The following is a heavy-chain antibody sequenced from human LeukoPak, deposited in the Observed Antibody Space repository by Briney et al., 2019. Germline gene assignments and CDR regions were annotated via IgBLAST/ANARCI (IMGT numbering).Heavy chain of an antibody. CDR2: IYYSGST. V-gene: IGHV4-39*07. J-gene: IGHJ2*01. CDR3: ARRAPTMIVVVMPPFWYFDL. CDR1: GGSISSSSYY. Sequence: SETLSLTCTVSGGSISSSSYYWGWIRQPPGKGLEWIGSIYYSGSTYYNPSLKSRVTISVDTSKNQFSLKLSSVTAADTAVYYCARRAPTMIVVVMPPFWYFDLWGRGTLVTVSS. D-gene: IGHD3-22*01.